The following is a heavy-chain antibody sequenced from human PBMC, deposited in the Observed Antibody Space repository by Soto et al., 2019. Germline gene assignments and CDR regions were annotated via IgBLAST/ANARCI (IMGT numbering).Heavy chain of an antibody. V-gene: IGHV4-59*01. D-gene: IGHD3-9*01. CDR1: GGSISSYY. CDR3: ARDWYDISPYGMDV. J-gene: IGHJ6*02. CDR2: IYYSGST. Sequence: PSETLSLTCTVSGGSISSYYWSWIRQPPGKGLEWIGYIYYSGSTNYNPSLKSRVTISVDTSKNQFSLELSSVTAADTAVYYCARDWYDISPYGMDVWGQGTTVTVSS.